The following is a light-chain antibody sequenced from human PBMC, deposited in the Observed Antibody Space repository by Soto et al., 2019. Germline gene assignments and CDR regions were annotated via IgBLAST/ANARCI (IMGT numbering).Light chain of an antibody. V-gene: IGLV2-11*01. CDR2: DVS. Sequence: QSVLTQPRSVSGSPGQSVTISCTGTSSDVGGYNYVSWYQQHPGKAPKLIIYDVSKRPSGVPDRFSGSKSGNTASLTISGLQAEDEADYDCCSYAGSYTWVFGGGTKVT. CDR1: SSDVGGYNY. J-gene: IGLJ3*02. CDR3: CSYAGSYTWV.